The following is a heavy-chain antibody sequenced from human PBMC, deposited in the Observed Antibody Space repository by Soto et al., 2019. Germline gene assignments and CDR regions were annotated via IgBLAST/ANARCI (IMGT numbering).Heavy chain of an antibody. V-gene: IGHV3-30*04. Sequence: QVQLVESGGGVVQPGRSLRLTCAASGFTFNSYAVHWVRQAPGKGLEWVAVISYDGIKTYYADSVKGRFTISRDNSKSTLYLQMNSLRAKDTAVYYCARVLETAIDPLFDYWGQGTLVTVSS. D-gene: IGHD5-18*01. CDR2: ISYDGIKT. CDR1: GFTFNSYA. J-gene: IGHJ4*02. CDR3: ARVLETAIDPLFDY.